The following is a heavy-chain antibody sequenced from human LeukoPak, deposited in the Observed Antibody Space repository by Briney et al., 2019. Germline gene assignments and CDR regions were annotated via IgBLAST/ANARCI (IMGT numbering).Heavy chain of an antibody. CDR3: ARGSGSYPRGEYYFDY. CDR2: ITNNGGST. V-gene: IGHV3-64*02. D-gene: IGHD1-26*01. CDR1: GFTFSSYA. Sequence: PGGSLRLSCAASGFTFSSYAMHWVRQAPGKGLEYVSAITNNGGSTYYADSVKGRFTISRDNSKNTLYLQMGSLRAEDMAVYYCARGSGSYPRGEYYFDYWGQGTLVTVSS. J-gene: IGHJ4*02.